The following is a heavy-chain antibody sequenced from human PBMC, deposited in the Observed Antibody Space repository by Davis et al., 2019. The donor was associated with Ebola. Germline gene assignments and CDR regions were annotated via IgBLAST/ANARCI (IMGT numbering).Heavy chain of an antibody. Sequence: GESLKISCAASGFTFRSYGMHWVRQAPGKGLEWVAVIWYDGTIKYCGDSVKGRFTISRDNSNNILYLQMNSLRAEDTAVYYCAIPDCSGDGCFSVYIKYWGQGTLVTVSS. D-gene: IGHD2-15*01. CDR3: AIPDCSGDGCFSVYIKY. V-gene: IGHV3-33*01. J-gene: IGHJ4*02. CDR2: IWYDGTIK. CDR1: GFTFRSYG.